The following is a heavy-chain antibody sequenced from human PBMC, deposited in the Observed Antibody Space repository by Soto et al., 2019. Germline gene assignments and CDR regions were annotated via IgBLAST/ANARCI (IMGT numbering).Heavy chain of an antibody. CDR2: INPNSGGT. V-gene: IGHV1-2*04. CDR3: ARDNPYDFWSGYCSV. J-gene: IGHJ4*02. D-gene: IGHD3-3*01. CDR1: GYTFTGYY. Sequence: QVQLVQSGAEVKKPGASVKVSCKASGYTFTGYYMHWVRQAPGQGLEWMGWINPNSGGTNYAQKFQGWVTMTRDTSISTAYMELSRLRSDDTAVYYCARDNPYDFWSGYCSVWGQGTLVTVSS.